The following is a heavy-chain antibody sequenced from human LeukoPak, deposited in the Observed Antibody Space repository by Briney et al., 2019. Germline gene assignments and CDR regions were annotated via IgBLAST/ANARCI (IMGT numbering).Heavy chain of an antibody. Sequence: GASLQISCSAACSTFSNYWLAWVRPMAGRGVEWLGIIFTGDSDATYSPSFQGQVTFSADKSINTAYLHWSSLKASDTAIYYCARRTPGYTTGWYYFDSWGQGTLVTVSS. CDR3: ARRTPGYTTGWYYFDS. V-gene: IGHV5-51*01. J-gene: IGHJ4*02. D-gene: IGHD6-19*01. CDR1: CSTFSNYW. CDR2: IFTGDSDA.